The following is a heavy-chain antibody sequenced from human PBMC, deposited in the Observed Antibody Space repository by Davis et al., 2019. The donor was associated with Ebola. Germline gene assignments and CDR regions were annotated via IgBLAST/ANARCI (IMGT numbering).Heavy chain of an antibody. J-gene: IGHJ5*02. CDR2: ISAYNGKT. D-gene: IGHD6-19*01. Sequence: AASVKVSCKTFGYTFTSYGITWVRQAPGQGLEWMGWISAYNGKTSYAQNFQDRVTMTTDTSTSTAYMELRSLRSDDTAVYYCARVDGSGWSRFDPWGQGTLVTVSS. CDR3: ARVDGSGWSRFDP. CDR1: GYTFTSYG. V-gene: IGHV1-18*01.